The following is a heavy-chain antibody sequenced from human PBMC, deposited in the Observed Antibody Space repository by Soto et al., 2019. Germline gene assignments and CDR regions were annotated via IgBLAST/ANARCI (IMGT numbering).Heavy chain of an antibody. Sequence: PGGSLRLSCEVSGFTFSNYWMSWVRQAPGKGLEWVACIKEDGSEDYYVDSVKGRFTIFRNNAKKSVYLQMNSLRTEDTAVYYCVRVDKILGTTFFDKWGQGILVTVSS. CDR3: VRVDKILGTTFFDK. D-gene: IGHD1-26*01. CDR2: IKEDGSED. CDR1: GFTFSNYW. V-gene: IGHV3-7*01. J-gene: IGHJ4*02.